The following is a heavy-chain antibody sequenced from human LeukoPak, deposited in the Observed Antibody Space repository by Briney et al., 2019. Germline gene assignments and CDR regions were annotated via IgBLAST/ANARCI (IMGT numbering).Heavy chain of an antibody. V-gene: IGHV4-61*02. CDR3: ARGGSLYYDSSGYLDY. J-gene: IGHJ4*02. D-gene: IGHD3-22*01. Sequence: SQTLSLTCTVSGGSISSGSYYWSWIRQPAGKGLEWIGRIYTSGSTNYNPSLKSRVTILVDTSKNQFSLKLSSVTAADTAVYYCARGGSLYYDSSGYLDYWGQGTLVTVSS. CDR2: IYTSGST. CDR1: GGSISSGSYY.